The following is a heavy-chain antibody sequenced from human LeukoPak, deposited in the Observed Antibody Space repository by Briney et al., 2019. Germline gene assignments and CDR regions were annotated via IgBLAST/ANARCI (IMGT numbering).Heavy chain of an antibody. CDR3: AKGHYDYVWGSLNY. D-gene: IGHD3-16*01. CDR2: IWYDGSNK. J-gene: IGHJ4*02. Sequence: GGSLRLSCAASGFTFSSYGMHWVRQAPGKGLEWMAVIWYDGSNKYYADSVKGRFTISRDNSKNTLYLQMNSLRAEDTAVYYCAKGHYDYVWGSLNYWGQGTLVTVSS. V-gene: IGHV3-33*06. CDR1: GFTFSSYG.